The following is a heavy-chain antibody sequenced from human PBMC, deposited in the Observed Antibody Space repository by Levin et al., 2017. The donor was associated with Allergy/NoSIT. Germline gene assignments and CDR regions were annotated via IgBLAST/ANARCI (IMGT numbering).Heavy chain of an antibody. CDR1: GFTFSSYA. CDR3: AKDPLSIAVALRAFDI. J-gene: IGHJ3*02. D-gene: IGHD6-19*01. Sequence: QSGGSLRLSCAASGFTFSSYAMSWVRQAPGKGLEWVSAISGSGGSTYYADSVKGRFTISRDNSKNTLYLQMNSLRAEDTAVYYCAKDPLSIAVALRAFDIWGQGTMVTVSS. CDR2: ISGSGGST. V-gene: IGHV3-23*01.